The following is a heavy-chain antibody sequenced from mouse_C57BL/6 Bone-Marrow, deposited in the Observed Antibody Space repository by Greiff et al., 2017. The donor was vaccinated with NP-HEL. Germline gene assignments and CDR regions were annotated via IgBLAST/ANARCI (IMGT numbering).Heavy chain of an antibody. Sequence: EVQLQQSGAELVRPGASVKLSCTASGFNIKDDYMHWVKQRPEQGLEWIGWIDPENGDTEYASKFQGKATITADTSSNTAYLQLSSLTSEDTAVYYCTTEITTVVSLYFDYWGQGTTLTVSS. CDR1: GFNIKDDY. CDR3: TTEITTVVSLYFDY. J-gene: IGHJ2*01. D-gene: IGHD1-1*01. V-gene: IGHV14-4*01. CDR2: IDPENGDT.